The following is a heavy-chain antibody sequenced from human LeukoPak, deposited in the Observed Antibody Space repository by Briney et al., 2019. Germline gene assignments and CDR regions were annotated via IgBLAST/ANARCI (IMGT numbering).Heavy chain of an antibody. D-gene: IGHD5-24*01. CDR1: GYTFTGYY. CDR2: INPNSGGT. CDR3: ALLGRDGYSDNFDY. V-gene: IGHV1-2*02. J-gene: IGHJ4*02. Sequence: ASVTVSCKASGYTFTGYYMHWVRQAPGQGLEWMGWINPNSGGTNYAQKFQGRVTMTRDTSTSTVYMELSSLRSEDTAVYYCALLGRDGYSDNFDYWGQGTLVTVSS.